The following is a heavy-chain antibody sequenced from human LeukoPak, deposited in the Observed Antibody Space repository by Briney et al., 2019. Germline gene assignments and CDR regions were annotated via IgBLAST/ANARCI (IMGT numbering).Heavy chain of an antibody. V-gene: IGHV4-59*01. CDR2: IYYSGST. Sequence: SETLSLTCAVYGGSFSGYYWSWIRQPPGKGLEWIGYIYYSGSTNYNPSLKSRVTISVDTSKNQFSLKLSSVTAADTAVYYCAKISSSSRDYFDYWGQGTLVTVSS. CDR3: AKISSSSRDYFDY. J-gene: IGHJ4*02. CDR1: GGSFSGYY. D-gene: IGHD6-6*01.